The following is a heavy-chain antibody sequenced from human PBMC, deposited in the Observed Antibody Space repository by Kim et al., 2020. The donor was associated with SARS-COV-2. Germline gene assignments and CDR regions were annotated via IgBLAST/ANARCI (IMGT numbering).Heavy chain of an antibody. CDR2: IKADGSEI. Sequence: GGSLRLSCAASGFAFSSYWMNWVRQAPGEGLEWVAIIKADGSEIHYVDSVNGRFTISRDNARNSLYLQMNSVRAEDTAVYYCVAGSGWLTDYWGQGTLVTVSS. CDR1: GFAFSSYW. V-gene: IGHV3-7*01. J-gene: IGHJ4*02. CDR3: VAGSGWLTDY. D-gene: IGHD6-19*01.